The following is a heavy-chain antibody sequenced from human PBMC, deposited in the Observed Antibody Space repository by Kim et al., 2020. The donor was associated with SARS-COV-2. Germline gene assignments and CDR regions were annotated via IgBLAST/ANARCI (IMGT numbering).Heavy chain of an antibody. Sequence: PPPKSRCTISVDPSKNQFSRKLSSVTAADTAVYYCARSYGGNSGYFDLWGRGTLVTVSS. D-gene: IGHD2-21*02. CDR3: ARSYGGNSGYFDL. V-gene: IGHV4-59*01. J-gene: IGHJ2*01.